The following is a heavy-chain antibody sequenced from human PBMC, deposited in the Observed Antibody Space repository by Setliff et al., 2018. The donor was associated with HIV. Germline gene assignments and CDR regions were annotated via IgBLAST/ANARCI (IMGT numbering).Heavy chain of an antibody. CDR2: INAGNGHT. V-gene: IGHV1-3*01. J-gene: IGHJ4*02. Sequence: ASVKVSCKASGYTFTSYALHWVRQAPGQRLEWMGWINAGNGHTKYSQKFQGRVSITRDTSASTAYMELSSLRSEDTAVYYCARASGLSGELLYFDYWGLGTLVTVSS. CDR3: ARASGLSGELLYFDY. D-gene: IGHD1-26*01. CDR1: GYTFTSYA.